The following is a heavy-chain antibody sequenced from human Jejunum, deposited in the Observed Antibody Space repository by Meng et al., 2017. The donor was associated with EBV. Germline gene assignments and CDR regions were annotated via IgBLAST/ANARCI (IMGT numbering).Heavy chain of an antibody. Sequence: VPLVRAGTVLDGPVPSVQIHCQASGYTSTRHALHWVRQAPGQNLEWIGWIDAGHGNTKYSQTFQDRVTITRDSSATTAYMELSSLRSEDTAVYYCAKTGSTPPGNWFDRWGQGALVTVSS. V-gene: IGHV1-3*01. CDR1: GYTSTRHA. CDR2: IDAGHGNT. CDR3: AKTGSTPPGNWFDR. D-gene: IGHD1-14*01. J-gene: IGHJ5*02.